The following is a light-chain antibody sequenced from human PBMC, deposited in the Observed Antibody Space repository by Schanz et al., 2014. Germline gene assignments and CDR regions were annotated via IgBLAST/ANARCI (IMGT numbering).Light chain of an antibody. V-gene: IGKV1-5*01. J-gene: IGKJ4*01. CDR1: QNIGRR. CDR2: DAS. Sequence: DIQMTQSPSTLSASVGDRIIITCRASQNIGRRLGWYQQKPGRAPNLLISDASTLQSGVPSRFSGSGSGTDFTLTISSLQPDDFTTYYCQQYNNYSYLPFAGGTRVE. CDR3: QQYNNYSYLP.